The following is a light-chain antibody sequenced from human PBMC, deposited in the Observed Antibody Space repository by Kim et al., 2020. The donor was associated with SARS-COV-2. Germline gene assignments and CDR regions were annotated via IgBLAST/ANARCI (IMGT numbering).Light chain of an antibody. CDR3: QQYDDWRPYT. J-gene: IGKJ2*01. Sequence: EIVVTQSPATLSVSPGERATLSCRASQSVRSNLAWYQQKPGQAPRLLIYGASTRGTGIPARFSGSGSGTEFTLTISSLQSEDSAIYYCQQYDDWRPYTFGQGTKLEI. CDR2: GAS. CDR1: QSVRSN. V-gene: IGKV3-15*01.